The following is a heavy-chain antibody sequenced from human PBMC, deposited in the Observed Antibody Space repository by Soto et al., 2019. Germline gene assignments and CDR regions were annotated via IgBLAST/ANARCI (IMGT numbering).Heavy chain of an antibody. CDR2: INHSGST. J-gene: IGHJ5*02. Sequence: PSETLSLTCAVYGGSFIGYYCILIRHPPGKWLEWIGEINHSGSTNYNPSLKSRVTISVDTSKNQFSLKLSSVTAADTAVYYCARDRSARIVVVPAAMVGWFDPWGQGTLVTVSS. V-gene: IGHV4-34*01. CDR3: ARDRSARIVVVPAAMVGWFDP. D-gene: IGHD2-2*01. CDR1: GGSFIGYY.